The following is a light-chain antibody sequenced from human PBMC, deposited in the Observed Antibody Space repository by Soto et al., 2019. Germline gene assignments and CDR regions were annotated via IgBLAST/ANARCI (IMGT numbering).Light chain of an antibody. CDR2: DAS. J-gene: IGKJ1*01. CDR1: QSISSW. Sequence: DIQMTQSPSTLSASVGDRVTITCRASQSISSWLAWYQQKPGKAPKLLIYDASSLESGVPSRFSGSGSGTQFALTISSVQRDDFATYYGQQYNSYWTFGQGTKVEIK. V-gene: IGKV1-5*01. CDR3: QQYNSYWT.